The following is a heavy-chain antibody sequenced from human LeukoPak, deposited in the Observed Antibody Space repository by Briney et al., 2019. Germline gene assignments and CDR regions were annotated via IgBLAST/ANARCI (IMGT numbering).Heavy chain of an antibody. D-gene: IGHD3-9*01. CDR1: GFTLNNYW. Sequence: GGSLRLSCAASGFTLNNYWMSWVRQAPGKGLEWVANIKQDGNGEYYVDSVKDRFTISRDNAKNSLYLQMSSLRAEDTAVYYCAKALRYFDWLLEYYYYGMDVWGQGTTVTVSS. CDR3: AKALRYFDWLLEYYYYGMDV. CDR2: IKQDGNGE. J-gene: IGHJ6*02. V-gene: IGHV3-7*01.